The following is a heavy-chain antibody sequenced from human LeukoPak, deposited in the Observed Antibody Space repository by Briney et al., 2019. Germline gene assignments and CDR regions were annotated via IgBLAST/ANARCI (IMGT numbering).Heavy chain of an antibody. Sequence: PGGSLRLSCAASGSTFTTYAMSWVRQAPGKGLEWVSGTTGSGGSTYYADSVKGRFTISRDNSKNTLSLQMNSLRAEDTAVYYCAKGPNFWLTPIAFAIWGQGTMVTVSS. J-gene: IGHJ3*02. CDR1: GSTFTTYA. CDR2: TTGSGGST. D-gene: IGHD3-3*01. CDR3: AKGPNFWLTPIAFAI. V-gene: IGHV3-23*01.